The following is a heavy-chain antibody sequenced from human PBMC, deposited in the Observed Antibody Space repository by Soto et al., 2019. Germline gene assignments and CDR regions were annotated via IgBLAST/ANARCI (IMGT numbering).Heavy chain of an antibody. CDR3: ARNRYGGYDFEY. Sequence: QVQLQESGPGLVKPSGTLSLTCAVSSGSITSSNWWSCVRQPPGKGLAWIGEVSHTGNTNYIPTRKSRVTISVHRYRNQFPLRPSSVQAADTAVYYCARNRYGGYDFEYWGQGTLVTVSS. CDR2: VSHTGNT. V-gene: IGHV4-4*02. J-gene: IGHJ4*02. CDR1: SGSITSSNW. D-gene: IGHD5-12*01.